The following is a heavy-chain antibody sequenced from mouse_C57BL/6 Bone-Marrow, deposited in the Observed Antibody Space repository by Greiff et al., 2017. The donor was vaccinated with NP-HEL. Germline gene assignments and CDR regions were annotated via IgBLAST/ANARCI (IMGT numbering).Heavy chain of an antibody. CDR3: ARSGVLRPFYAMDY. CDR1: GYTFTGYW. Sequence: QVQLKQSGAELMKPGASLKLSCKATGYTFTGYWIEWVKQRPGHGLEWIGEILPGSGSTNYNEKFKGKATFTADTSSNTAYMQLSILTTEDSAIYYCARSGVLRPFYAMDYWGQGTSVTVSS. J-gene: IGHJ4*01. CDR2: ILPGSGST. D-gene: IGHD1-2*01. V-gene: IGHV1-9*01.